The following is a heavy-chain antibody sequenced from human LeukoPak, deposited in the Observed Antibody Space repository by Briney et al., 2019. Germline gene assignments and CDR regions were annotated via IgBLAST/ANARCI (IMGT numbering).Heavy chain of an antibody. CDR2: MNPNSGNT. CDR1: GYTFTSYD. Sequence: ASVKVSCKASGYTFTSYDISWVRQATGQGLEWMGWMNPNSGNTGYAQKFQGRVTMTRNTSISTAYMELSSLRPEDTAVYYCARSVEQWLVYNWFDPWGQGTLVTVSS. V-gene: IGHV1-8*01. D-gene: IGHD6-19*01. J-gene: IGHJ5*02. CDR3: ARSVEQWLVYNWFDP.